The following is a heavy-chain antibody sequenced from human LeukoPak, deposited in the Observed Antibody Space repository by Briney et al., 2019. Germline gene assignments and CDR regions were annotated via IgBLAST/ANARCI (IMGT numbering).Heavy chain of an antibody. CDR2: ISGSGGST. D-gene: IGHD6-19*01. Sequence: PGGSLRLSCAASGFTFSSYAMSWVRQAPGKGLEWVSAISGSGGSTYYADSVKGRFTISRDNSKNTLYLQMNSLRAEDTVVYYCANDPSSGWSTRNHWGQGTLVTVSS. J-gene: IGHJ5*02. CDR1: GFTFSSYA. V-gene: IGHV3-23*01. CDR3: ANDPSSGWSTRNH.